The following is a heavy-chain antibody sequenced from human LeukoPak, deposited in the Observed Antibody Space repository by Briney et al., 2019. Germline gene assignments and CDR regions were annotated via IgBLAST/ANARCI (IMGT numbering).Heavy chain of an antibody. CDR1: GGSISTYY. D-gene: IGHD3-9*01. V-gene: IGHV4-4*07. Sequence: SETLSHTCSVSGGSISTYYWSWIRQPAGKGLEWIGRVYRSGNTNYNPSLKSRVTMSVDTSKNQISLRLRSVTAADTAVYYCARDDFEYSVHYGMDVWGQGTTVTVSS. CDR3: ARDDFEYSVHYGMDV. CDR2: VYRSGNT. J-gene: IGHJ6*02.